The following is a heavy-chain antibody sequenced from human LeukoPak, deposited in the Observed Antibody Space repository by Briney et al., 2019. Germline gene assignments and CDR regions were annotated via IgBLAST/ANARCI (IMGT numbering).Heavy chain of an antibody. CDR3: ARAPGGPELRYFDWLGSTDIVVLDY. Sequence: GASVKVSCKASGYTFTGYYMHWVRQAPGQGLEWMGWINPNSGGTNYAQKFQGRVTMTRDTSISTAYMELSRLRSDDTAVYYCARAPGGPELRYFDWLGSTDIVVLDYWGQGTLVTVSS. V-gene: IGHV1-2*02. CDR2: INPNSGGT. D-gene: IGHD3-9*01. CDR1: GYTFTGYY. J-gene: IGHJ4*02.